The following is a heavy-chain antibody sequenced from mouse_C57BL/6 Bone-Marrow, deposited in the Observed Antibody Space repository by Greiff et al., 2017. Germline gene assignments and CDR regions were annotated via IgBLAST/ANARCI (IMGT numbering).Heavy chain of an antibody. J-gene: IGHJ3*01. CDR2: ISSGGDYI. CDR3: TGDRTTAPFAY. D-gene: IGHD1-2*01. Sequence: EVQRVESGEGLVKPGGSLTLSCAASGFTFSSYAMSWVRQTPEKRLEWVAYISSGGDYIYYEDTVKGRFTISRDNARNTLYLQMSSLKSEDTAMYYCTGDRTTAPFAYWGQGTLVTVSA. CDR1: GFTFSSYA. V-gene: IGHV5-9-1*02.